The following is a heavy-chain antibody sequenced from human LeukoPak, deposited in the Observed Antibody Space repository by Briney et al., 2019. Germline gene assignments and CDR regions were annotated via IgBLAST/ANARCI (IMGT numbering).Heavy chain of an antibody. CDR3: ARDLQLVPYYYYGMDV. Sequence: GGSLRLSCAASGFTFSSYGMHWVRQAPGKGLEWVAVIWYDGSNKYYADSVKGRFTISRDNSKNTLYLQMDSLRAEDTAVYYCARDLQLVPYYYYGMDVWGQGTTVTVSS. D-gene: IGHD6-13*01. CDR1: GFTFSSYG. J-gene: IGHJ6*02. CDR2: IWYDGSNK. V-gene: IGHV3-33*01.